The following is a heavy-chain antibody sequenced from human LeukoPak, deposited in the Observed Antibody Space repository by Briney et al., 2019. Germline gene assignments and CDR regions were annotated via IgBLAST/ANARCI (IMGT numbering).Heavy chain of an antibody. J-gene: IGHJ6*02. CDR1: GGSFSGYY. Sequence: SETLSLTCAVYGGSFSGYYWSWIRQPPGKGLEWIGEINHSGSTNYNPSLKSRVTISVDTSKNRFSLKLSSVTAADTAVYYCARFLRTGYYYYGMDVWGQGTTVTVSS. D-gene: IGHD1-14*01. V-gene: IGHV4-34*01. CDR3: ARFLRTGYYYYGMDV. CDR2: INHSGST.